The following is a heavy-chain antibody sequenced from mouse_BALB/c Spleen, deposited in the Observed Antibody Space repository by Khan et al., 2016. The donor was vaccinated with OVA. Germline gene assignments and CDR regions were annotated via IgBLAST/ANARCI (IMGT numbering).Heavy chain of an antibody. J-gene: IGHJ3*01. CDR2: INTNTGEP. CDR3: ARGNYYGSNSWLAY. D-gene: IGHD1-1*01. CDR1: GYTFTNYG. V-gene: IGHV9-3*02. Sequence: QIQLMQSGPELKKPGETVKISCKASGYTFTNYGINWVKQAPGKGLKWMGWINTNTGEPTYAEEFKGRFAFSLETSASTAYLQLNNLKNEDTATYFCARGNYYGSNSWLAYWGQGTLVTVSA.